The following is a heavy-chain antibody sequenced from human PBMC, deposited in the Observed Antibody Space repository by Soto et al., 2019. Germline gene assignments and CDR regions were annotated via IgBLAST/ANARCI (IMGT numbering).Heavy chain of an antibody. Sequence: GASVKVSCKASGFTFTSSAVQWVRQARGQRLEWIGWIVVGSGNTNYAQKFQERVTITRDMYTSTAYMELSSLRSEDTAVYYCAAVPSGDLYIYYYYGMDVWGQGTTVTVSS. CDR1: GFTFTSSA. J-gene: IGHJ6*02. CDR2: IVVGSGNT. CDR3: AAVPSGDLYIYYYYGMDV. D-gene: IGHD7-27*01. V-gene: IGHV1-58*01.